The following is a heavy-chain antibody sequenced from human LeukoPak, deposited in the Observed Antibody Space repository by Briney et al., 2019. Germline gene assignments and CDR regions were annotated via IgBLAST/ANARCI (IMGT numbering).Heavy chain of an antibody. V-gene: IGHV3-74*01. CDR1: GFTFSTYW. J-gene: IGHJ4*02. CDR2: INSDGSTT. CDR3: ARGLGGVGAY. Sequence: PGGSLRHSCAASGFTFSTYWMYWVRQAPGKGLVWVSQINSDGSTTNYADSVKGRFTISRDNARNTLYLQMNSLRDKDTAVYYCARGLGGVGAYWGQGTLVTVSS. D-gene: IGHD7-27*01.